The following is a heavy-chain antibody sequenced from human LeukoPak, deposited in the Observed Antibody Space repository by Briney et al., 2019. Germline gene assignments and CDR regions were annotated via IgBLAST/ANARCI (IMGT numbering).Heavy chain of an antibody. D-gene: IGHD6-13*01. CDR2: IYYSGST. J-gene: IGHJ4*02. CDR3: ARDDYSSSWAFDY. CDR1: GGSISSHY. Sequence: SETLSLTCTVSGGSISSHYWSWIRQPPGKGLEWIGYIYYSGSTNYNPSLKSRVTISVDTSKNQSSLKLSSVTAADTAVYYCARDDYSSSWAFDYWGQGTLVTVSS. V-gene: IGHV4-59*11.